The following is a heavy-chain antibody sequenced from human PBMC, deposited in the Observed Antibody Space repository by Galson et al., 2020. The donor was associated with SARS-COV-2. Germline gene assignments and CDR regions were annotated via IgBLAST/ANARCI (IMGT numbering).Heavy chain of an antibody. J-gene: IGHJ4*02. CDR3: ARGPYPGPRGGGRYDF. D-gene: IGHD2-15*01. CDR2: SSHSGNT. V-gene: IGHV4-34*01. CDR1: GGSFNGYY. Sequence: SETLSLTCAVSGGSFNGYYWNWIRQSPGKGLEWIGESSHSGNTYYNPSLKSRVSISVDTSQKQVSLRLSSVTAADTAVYYCARGPYPGPRGGGRYDFWGQGTLVNVSS.